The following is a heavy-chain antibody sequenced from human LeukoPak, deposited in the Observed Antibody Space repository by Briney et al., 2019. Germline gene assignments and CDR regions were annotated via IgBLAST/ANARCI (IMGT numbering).Heavy chain of an antibody. J-gene: IGHJ4*02. V-gene: IGHV3-30*04. D-gene: IGHD3-9*01. CDR1: GFTFSSYA. CDR2: ISYDGSNK. Sequence: PGRSLRLSCAASGFTFSSYAMHWVRQAPGKGLEWVAVISYDGSNKYYADSVKGRFTISRDNSKNTLYLQMNSLRAEDTAVYYCARGGVRYFDWLPFDYWGQGTLVTVSS. CDR3: ARGGVRYFDWLPFDY.